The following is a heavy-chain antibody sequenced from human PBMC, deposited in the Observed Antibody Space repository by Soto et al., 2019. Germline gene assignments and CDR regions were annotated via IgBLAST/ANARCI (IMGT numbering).Heavy chain of an antibody. Sequence: SETLSLTCGVSGGTIRSPDWWTWVRQPPGKGLEWIGEIFQSGSTNYTPSLESRVTISVDKSKNQFSLTLTSVTAADTAVYFCARGRGRYSSGWSWFDPWGQGTLVTVSS. D-gene: IGHD6-19*01. CDR1: GGTIRSPDW. CDR2: IFQSGST. J-gene: IGHJ5*02. CDR3: ARGRGRYSSGWSWFDP. V-gene: IGHV4-4*02.